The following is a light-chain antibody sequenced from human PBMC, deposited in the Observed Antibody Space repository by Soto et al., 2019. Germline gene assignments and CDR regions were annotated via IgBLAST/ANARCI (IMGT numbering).Light chain of an antibody. V-gene: IGKV1-5*03. CDR2: KAS. CDR1: QRISAW. Sequence: DIQMTQSPSTLSASVGDRVTITCRASQRISAWLAWYEQKPRKAPRLLIYKASTLEIGVRSRFSGSGSGTEYTLTISRVETEDAGIYFCMQPLQTLITFGQGTRLEIK. CDR3: MQPLQTLIT. J-gene: IGKJ5*01.